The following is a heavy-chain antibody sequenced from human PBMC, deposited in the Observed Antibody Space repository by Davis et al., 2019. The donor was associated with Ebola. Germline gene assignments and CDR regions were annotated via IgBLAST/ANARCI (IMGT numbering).Heavy chain of an antibody. CDR1: GASISHYY. D-gene: IGHD2-15*01. Sequence: MPSETLSLTCTVSGASISHYYWSWIRQPPGKGLEWIGYIYYSGSTNYNPSLKSRVTISVDTSKNLFSLRLSSVTAADTAVYYCARVGGPNFEVVVGNWFDPWGQGTLVTVSS. CDR2: IYYSGST. CDR3: ARVGGPNFEVVVGNWFDP. J-gene: IGHJ5*02. V-gene: IGHV4-59*01.